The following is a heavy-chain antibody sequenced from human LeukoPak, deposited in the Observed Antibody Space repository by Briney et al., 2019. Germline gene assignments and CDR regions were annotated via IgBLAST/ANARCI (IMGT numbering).Heavy chain of an antibody. D-gene: IGHD4-17*01. V-gene: IGHV4-39*07. Sequence: SETLSLTCIVSGGSLSSTSYYWGWIRQPPGKGLEWIGSIYYTGSTYYNPSLKSRVTLSVDTSKKQFSLKLSSVTAADTAVYYCAGTVTTRYYFDYWGQGTLVTVSS. CDR2: IYYTGST. J-gene: IGHJ4*02. CDR3: AGTVTTRYYFDY. CDR1: GGSLSSTSYY.